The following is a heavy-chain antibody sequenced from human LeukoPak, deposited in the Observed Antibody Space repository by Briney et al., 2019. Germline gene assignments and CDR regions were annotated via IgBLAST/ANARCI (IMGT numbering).Heavy chain of an antibody. CDR2: SNAGNANT. Sequence: GASVTVSCKASGYTFTNYAMHWVRQAPGQRLEGMGWSNAGNANTKYSQKFQGRVTITRDTAANTAYMELSSLRSEDTAVYYCARVQSAYCSSTSCYGGYFDYWGQGTLVTVSS. D-gene: IGHD2-2*01. CDR1: GYTFTNYA. J-gene: IGHJ4*02. CDR3: ARVQSAYCSSTSCYGGYFDY. V-gene: IGHV1-3*01.